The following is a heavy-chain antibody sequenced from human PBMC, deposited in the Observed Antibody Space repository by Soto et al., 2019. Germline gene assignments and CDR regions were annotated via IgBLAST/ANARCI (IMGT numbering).Heavy chain of an antibody. D-gene: IGHD3-10*01. J-gene: IGHJ3*01. CDR2: IYYSGST. CDR1: GGSISSYY. Sequence: QVQLQESGPGLVKPSETLSLTCTVSGGSISSYYWSWIRQPPGKGLEWIGYIYYSGSTNYNPSLKSRVTISVDTSKNQFSLKLSSVTAADTAVYYCARTIWFGHGHAFDLWGQGTMVTVSS. CDR3: ARTIWFGHGHAFDL. V-gene: IGHV4-59*01.